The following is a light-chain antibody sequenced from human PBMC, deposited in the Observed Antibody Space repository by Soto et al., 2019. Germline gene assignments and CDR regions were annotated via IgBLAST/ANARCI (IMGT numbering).Light chain of an antibody. J-gene: IGKJ4*01. CDR3: HKYNRAPLP. V-gene: IGKV1-27*01. CDR1: QGISNY. CDR2: AAC. Sequence: DIEMTQSPSSLSASVGDRVTITCRASQGISNYLAWYQQKPGKVPKLMIYAACTLHSGLPSRFSGSGSGTDSALTISSLQAEDVVSYYEHKYNRAPLPFGGRTRVEIK.